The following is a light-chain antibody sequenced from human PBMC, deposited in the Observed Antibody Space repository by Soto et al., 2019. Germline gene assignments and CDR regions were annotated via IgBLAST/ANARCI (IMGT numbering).Light chain of an antibody. CDR1: SSDVGGYNY. CDR3: SSYTGTRTLVI. V-gene: IGLV2-14*01. CDR2: DVS. J-gene: IGLJ2*01. Sequence: QSALTQPASVSGSPGQSITISCTGTSSDVGGYNYVSWYQQHPGKAPKLMIYDVSNRPSGVSNRFSGSKSGNTASLTISGLQAEDEADYYFSSYTGTRTLVIFGGGTKVTVL.